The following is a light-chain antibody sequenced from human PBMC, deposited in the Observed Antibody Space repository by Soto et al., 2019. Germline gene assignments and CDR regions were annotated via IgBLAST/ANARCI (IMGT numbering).Light chain of an antibody. Sequence: EIVMTQSPVTLSVSPGERATLSCRASQSVSTNLAWYQQKPGQAPRLLISGASTRATGILARFSGSGSGTEFTLVISSLQSEDFAVYYCQQYINWPLTFGGGTKVDLK. CDR2: GAS. V-gene: IGKV3-15*01. J-gene: IGKJ4*01. CDR1: QSVSTN. CDR3: QQYINWPLT.